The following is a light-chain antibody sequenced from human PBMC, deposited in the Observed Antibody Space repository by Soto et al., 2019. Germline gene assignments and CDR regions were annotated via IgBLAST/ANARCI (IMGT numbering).Light chain of an antibody. CDR1: QSVSSSY. CDR2: GAS. J-gene: IGKJ2*01. V-gene: IGKV3-20*01. Sequence: EIVLTQSPGTLSLSPGERATLSCRASQSVSSSYLAWYQQKPGQAPRLLIYGASGRATGIPDRFSGSGSGTDLPLTISRLEPEDFAVYYCQQYGSSPPMYTFGQGTKLEIK. CDR3: QQYGSSPPMYT.